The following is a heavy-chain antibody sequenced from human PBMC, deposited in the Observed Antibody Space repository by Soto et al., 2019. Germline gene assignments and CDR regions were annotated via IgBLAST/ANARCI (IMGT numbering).Heavy chain of an antibody. V-gene: IGHV3-23*01. D-gene: IGHD1-26*01. CDR3: ARGSFTPVHSGSYYFDY. CDR1: GFTFSSYA. J-gene: IGHJ4*02. CDR2: ISGSGGST. Sequence: SGGSLRLSCAASGFTFSSYAMSWVRQAPGKGLEWVSAISGSGGSTYYADSVKGRFTISRDNSKNTLYLQMNSLRAEDTAVYYCARGSFTPVHSGSYYFDYWGQGTLVTVSS.